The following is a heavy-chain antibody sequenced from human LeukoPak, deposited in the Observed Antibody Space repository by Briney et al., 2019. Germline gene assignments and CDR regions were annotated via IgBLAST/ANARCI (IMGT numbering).Heavy chain of an antibody. Sequence: SETLSLTCTVSGGSISSSSYYWGWIRQPPGKGLEWIGSIYYSGSTYYNPSLKSRVTISVDTSKNQFSLKLSSVTAADTAVYYCARGSYAEGAFDIWGQGTMVTVSS. D-gene: IGHD3-16*01. V-gene: IGHV4-39*07. CDR2: IYYSGST. CDR3: ARGSYAEGAFDI. CDR1: GGSISSSSYY. J-gene: IGHJ3*02.